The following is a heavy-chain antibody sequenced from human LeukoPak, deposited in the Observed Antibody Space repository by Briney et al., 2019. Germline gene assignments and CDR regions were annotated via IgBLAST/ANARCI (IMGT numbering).Heavy chain of an antibody. CDR2: ISSSGSTI. Sequence: GGSLRLSCAASGFTFSDYYMSWIRQAPGKGLDWVSYISSSGSTIYYADSVKGRLTISRDNAKHSLYLQMNSLRAEDTAVYYCARDYKSSYYYYYVDVWGKGTTVTVSS. J-gene: IGHJ6*03. D-gene: IGHD3-10*01. CDR3: ARDYKSSYYYYYVDV. CDR1: GFTFSDYY. V-gene: IGHV3-11*04.